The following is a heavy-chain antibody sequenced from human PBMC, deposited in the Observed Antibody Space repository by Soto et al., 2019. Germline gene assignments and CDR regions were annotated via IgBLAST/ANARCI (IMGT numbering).Heavy chain of an antibody. Sequence: EVQILESGGGLIQPGESLRLSCAASGFTFSTYTVSWVRQAPEKGLEWVSSISASGGSAYYADSVKGRFTIFRDNSNNTLFLHMSRLRADDTAVYYCASEVAVGLFDYWGQGTLVTVSS. D-gene: IGHD6-19*01. CDR2: ISASGGSA. CDR1: GFTFSTYT. CDR3: ASEVAVGLFDY. J-gene: IGHJ4*02. V-gene: IGHV3-23*01.